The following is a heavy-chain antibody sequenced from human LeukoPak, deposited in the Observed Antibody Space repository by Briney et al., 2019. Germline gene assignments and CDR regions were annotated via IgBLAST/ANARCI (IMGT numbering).Heavy chain of an antibody. CDR1: GYTFTGYY. CDR3: ARDLPVQLERRGAFDI. J-gene: IGHJ3*02. CDR2: INPNSGGT. V-gene: IGHV1-2*02. Sequence: GASVKVSCKASGYTFTGYYMHWVRQAPGQGLEWMGWINPNSGGTNYAQKFQGRVTMTRDTSISTAYMELSRLRSDDTAVYYCARDLPVQLERRGAFDIWGQGTMVTVSS. D-gene: IGHD1-1*01.